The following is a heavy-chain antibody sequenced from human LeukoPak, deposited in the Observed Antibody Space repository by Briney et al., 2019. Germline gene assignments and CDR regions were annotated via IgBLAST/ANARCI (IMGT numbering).Heavy chain of an antibody. CDR2: IYTSGST. V-gene: IGHV4-61*02. J-gene: IGHJ3*02. CDR1: GGSISSGSYY. Sequence: SETLSLTCTVSGGSISSGSYYWNWIRQPAGKGLEWIGRIYTSGSTNYNPSLKSRVTISVDTSKNQFSLKLSSVTAADTAVYYCARGTSSGWYLEAFDIWGQGTMVTVSS. CDR3: ARGTSSGWYLEAFDI. D-gene: IGHD6-19*01.